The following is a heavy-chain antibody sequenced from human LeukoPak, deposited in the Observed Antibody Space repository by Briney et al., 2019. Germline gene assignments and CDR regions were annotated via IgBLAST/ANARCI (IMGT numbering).Heavy chain of an antibody. CDR1: GGSISSSSYY. J-gene: IGHJ4*02. Sequence: SETLSLTCTVSGGSISSSSYYWGWIRQPPGKGLEWIGSIYYSGSTYYNPSLKSRVTISVDTSKNQFSLKLSSVTAADTAVYYCARARAVAGPNGLDYWGQGTLVTVSS. D-gene: IGHD6-19*01. CDR2: IYYSGST. CDR3: ARARAVAGPNGLDY. V-gene: IGHV4-39*07.